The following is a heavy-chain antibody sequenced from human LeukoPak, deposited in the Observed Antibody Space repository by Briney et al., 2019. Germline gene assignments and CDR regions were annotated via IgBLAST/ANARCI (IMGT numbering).Heavy chain of an antibody. D-gene: IGHD2/OR15-2a*01. Sequence: ASVKVSCKASGYTFTGYYMHWERQAPGQGLEWMGWINPNSGGTNYAQKFQGRVTMTRNTSISTAYMELSSLRSEDTAVYYCARGRSSPFGWFDPWGQGTLVTVSS. CDR3: ARGRSSPFGWFDP. J-gene: IGHJ5*02. CDR2: INPNSGGT. CDR1: GYTFTGYY. V-gene: IGHV1-2*02.